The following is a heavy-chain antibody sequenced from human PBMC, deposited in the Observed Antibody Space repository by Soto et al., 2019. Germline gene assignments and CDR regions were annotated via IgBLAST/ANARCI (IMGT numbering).Heavy chain of an antibody. D-gene: IGHD5-18*01. CDR1: GFTFSSYG. J-gene: IGHJ4*02. CDR3: ASGVVQRAGRGYSYGSGPFDY. Sequence: GALRLSCAASGFTFSSYGMHWVRQAPGKGLVWVAVIWYDGSNKYYADSVKGRFTISRDNSKNTLYLQMNSLRAEDTAVYYCASGVVQRAGRGYSYGSGPFDYWGQGTLVTVSS. CDR2: IWYDGSNK. V-gene: IGHV3-33*01.